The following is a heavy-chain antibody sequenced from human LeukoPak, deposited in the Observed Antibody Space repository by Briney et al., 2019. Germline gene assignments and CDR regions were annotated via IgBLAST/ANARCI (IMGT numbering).Heavy chain of an antibody. Sequence: SETLSLTCTVSNYSINDGYYWGWIRQPPGKGLQWIGGVYHSGATYQNPSLKSRVTISVDTSKNQFSLKLSSVTAADTAVYYCARVGAHYGMDVWGQGTTVTVSS. CDR2: VYHSGAT. V-gene: IGHV4-38-2*02. CDR1: NYSINDGYY. CDR3: ARVGAHYGMDV. D-gene: IGHD3-10*01. J-gene: IGHJ6*02.